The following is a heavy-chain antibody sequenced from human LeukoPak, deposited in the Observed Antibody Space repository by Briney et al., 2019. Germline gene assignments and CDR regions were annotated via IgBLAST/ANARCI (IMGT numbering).Heavy chain of an antibody. CDR2: ISYDGSNK. CDR3: ARIFVTDSATLLYYGMDV. V-gene: IGHV3-30-3*01. Sequence: GRSLRLSCAASGFTFSSYAVHWVRQAPGKGLDWVALISYDGSNKYYADSVKGRFTISRDNSKNTLYLQMNSLRAEDTAVYYCARIFVTDSATLLYYGMDVWGQGTTVTVSS. D-gene: IGHD2/OR15-2a*01. J-gene: IGHJ6*02. CDR1: GFTFSSYA.